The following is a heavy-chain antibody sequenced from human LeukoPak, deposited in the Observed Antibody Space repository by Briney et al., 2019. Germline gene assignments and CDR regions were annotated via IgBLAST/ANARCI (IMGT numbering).Heavy chain of an antibody. CDR2: IKQDGSEK. J-gene: IGHJ3*02. CDR3: ARSRTGYSSGWYYAFDI. Sequence: GGSLRLSCAASGLTFSNYWMDWVRQAPGKGLEWVVNIKQDGSEKNYVDSVKGRFIISRDNAKNSLYLQMNSLRAEDTAVYYCARSRTGYSSGWYYAFDIWGQGTMVTVSS. D-gene: IGHD6-19*01. V-gene: IGHV3-7*03. CDR1: GLTFSNYW.